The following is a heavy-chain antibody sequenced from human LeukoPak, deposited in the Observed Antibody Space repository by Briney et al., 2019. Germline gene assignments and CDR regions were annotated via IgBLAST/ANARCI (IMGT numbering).Heavy chain of an antibody. Sequence: GSLRLSCAASGFTFDDYGMSWVRQAPGKGLEWVSGINWNGGSTGYADSVKGRFTISRDNAKNSLYLQMNSLRAEDTALYYCARGPHIVVVPAAIPLGPSDPWGQGTLVTVSS. J-gene: IGHJ5*02. CDR2: INWNGGST. V-gene: IGHV3-20*04. CDR3: ARGPHIVVVPAAIPLGPSDP. CDR1: GFTFDDYG. D-gene: IGHD2-2*02.